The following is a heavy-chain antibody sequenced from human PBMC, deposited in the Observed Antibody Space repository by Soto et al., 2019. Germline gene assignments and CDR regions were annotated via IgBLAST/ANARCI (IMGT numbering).Heavy chain of an antibody. J-gene: IGHJ4*02. Sequence: QVQLQESGPGLLKPSETLSLTCTVSGGSISSYYWSWIRQPAGKGLEWIGRIYTSGSTNYNPSLMSRVTMSVDTSKHQFPLKLSSVPAADTAVYYCARACSSNSCYDVFDYWGQGTLVTVSS. V-gene: IGHV4-4*07. CDR3: ARACSSNSCYDVFDY. CDR2: IYTSGST. CDR1: GGSISSYY. D-gene: IGHD2-2*01.